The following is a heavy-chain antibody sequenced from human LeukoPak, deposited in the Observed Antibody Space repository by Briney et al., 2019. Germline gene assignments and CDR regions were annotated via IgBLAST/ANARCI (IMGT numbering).Heavy chain of an antibody. CDR3: ARDLTSFGYYYMDV. D-gene: IGHD2-2*01. Sequence: SETLSLTCTVSGYSISSGYYWGWIRQPPGKGLEWIGSIYHSGSTYYNPSLKSRVTISVDTSKNQFSLKLSSVTAADTAVYYCARDLTSFGYYYMDVWGKGTTVTISS. CDR1: GYSISSGYY. CDR2: IYHSGST. J-gene: IGHJ6*03. V-gene: IGHV4-38-2*02.